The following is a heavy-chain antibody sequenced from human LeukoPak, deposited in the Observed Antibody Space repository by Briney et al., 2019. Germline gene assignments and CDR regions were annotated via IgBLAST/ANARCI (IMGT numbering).Heavy chain of an antibody. Sequence: ASMKVSCKASGYRFITYGLSWVRQAPGQGLEWMGWISAYNGNTNYAQNLQGRVTMTTDTSTSTAYMELRSLRSDDTAVYYCAXXXXXXXXXXVIDAIDIWGQGTMVTVSS. J-gene: IGHJ3*02. CDR3: AXXXXXXXXXXVIDAIDI. CDR1: GYRFITYG. V-gene: IGHV1-18*01. CDR2: ISAYNGNT.